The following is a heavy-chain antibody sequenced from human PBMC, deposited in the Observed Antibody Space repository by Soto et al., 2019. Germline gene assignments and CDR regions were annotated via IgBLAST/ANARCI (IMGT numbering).Heavy chain of an antibody. Sequence: GGSLRLSCAASGFTFSSHTMNWVRQAPGKGLEWVSSISSSSTYIYYADSVKGRFTISRDNAKNSLYLQMNSLRAEDTAVYYCARVFGYCSGGACSSLDYWGQGTLVISP. V-gene: IGHV3-21*01. D-gene: IGHD2-15*01. CDR2: ISSSSTYI. CDR1: GFTFSSHT. J-gene: IGHJ4*02. CDR3: ARVFGYCSGGACSSLDY.